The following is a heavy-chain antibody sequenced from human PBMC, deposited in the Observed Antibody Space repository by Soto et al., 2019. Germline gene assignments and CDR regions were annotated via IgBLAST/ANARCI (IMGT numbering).Heavy chain of an antibody. V-gene: IGHV3-7*04. CDR3: ARGSSAAD. Sequence: EVQLVESGGGLVQPGGSLRLSCAASGFTFSSDRMSWVRQAPGKGLEWVANIKQDGSEKYYVDSVKGRFTISRDNAKNSLSLQMNSLRAEVTAVYFCARGSSAADWGQGTLVTVSS. J-gene: IGHJ4*02. CDR2: IKQDGSEK. CDR1: GFTFSSDR.